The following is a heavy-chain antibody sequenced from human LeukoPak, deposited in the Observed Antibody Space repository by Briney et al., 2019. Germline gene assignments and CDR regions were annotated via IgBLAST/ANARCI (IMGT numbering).Heavy chain of an antibody. V-gene: IGHV1-2*02. D-gene: IGHD3-22*01. CDR2: ITPNSGGK. J-gene: IGHJ4*02. CDR3: ARGAHYHDSSEGYDY. CDR1: GDTFTAYY. Sequence: GASVKVSCKASGDTFTAYYMHWVRQAPGQGLEWMGWITPNSGGKNYAQKFQGRVTMTRDTSISTAYMELSRLRSHDTAVYYCARGAHYHDSSEGYDYWGQGTLVTVSS.